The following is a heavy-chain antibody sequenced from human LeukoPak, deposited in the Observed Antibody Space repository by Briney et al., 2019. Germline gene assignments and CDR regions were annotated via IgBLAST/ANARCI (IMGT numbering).Heavy chain of an antibody. J-gene: IGHJ4*02. V-gene: IGHV4-59*01. D-gene: IGHD2-15*01. CDR1: GGSISSYY. CDR2: IYYSGST. Sequence: SETLSLTCTVSGGSISSYYWSWIRQPPGKGPEWIGYIYYSGSTNYNPSLKSRVTISVDTSKNQFSLKLSSVTAADTAVYYCAGGGYCSGGSCYSRTFLDYWGQGTLVTVSS. CDR3: AGGGYCSGGSCYSRTFLDY.